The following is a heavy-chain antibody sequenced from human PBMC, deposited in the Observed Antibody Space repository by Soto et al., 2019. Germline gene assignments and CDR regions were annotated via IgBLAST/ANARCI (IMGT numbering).Heavy chain of an antibody. V-gene: IGHV5-10-1*01. D-gene: IGHD3-3*01. CDR1: GYSFTSYW. J-gene: IGHJ6*02. CDR3: ARRPRVVIRYYYYGMDV. CDR2: IDPSDSYT. Sequence: PGESLKISCKGSGYSFTSYWISWARQMPGKGLEWMGRIDPSDSYTNYSPSFQGHVTISADKSISTAYLQWSSLKASDTAMYYCARRPRVVIRYYYYGMDVWGQGTTVTVSS.